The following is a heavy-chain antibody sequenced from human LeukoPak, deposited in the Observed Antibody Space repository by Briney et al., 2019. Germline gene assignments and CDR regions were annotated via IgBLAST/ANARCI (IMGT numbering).Heavy chain of an antibody. CDR3: ARVGDFGYKFDP. D-gene: IGHD1-14*01. Sequence: SETLSLTCTVSGGSVSSGSYYWSWIRQPPGRGLEWIGYIYYSGSTNYNPSLKSRVTISVDTSKNQFSLKLSSVTAADTAVYYCARVGDFGYKFDPWGQGTLVTVSS. J-gene: IGHJ5*02. V-gene: IGHV4-61*01. CDR1: GGSVSSGSYY. CDR2: IYYSGST.